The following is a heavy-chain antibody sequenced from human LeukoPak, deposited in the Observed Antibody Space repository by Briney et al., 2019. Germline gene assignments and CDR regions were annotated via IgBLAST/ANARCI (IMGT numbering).Heavy chain of an antibody. CDR3: ARSLYYYDSSGYSFGY. CDR2: IYPGDSDT. CDR1: GYSFTSYW. D-gene: IGHD3-22*01. V-gene: IGHV5-51*01. Sequence: GESLKISCKGSGYSFTSYWIGWVRQMPGKGLEWMGIIYPGDSDTRYSPSFQGQVTISADKSISTAYLQWSSLKASDTAMYYCARSLYYYDSSGYSFGYWGQGTLVTVSS. J-gene: IGHJ4*02.